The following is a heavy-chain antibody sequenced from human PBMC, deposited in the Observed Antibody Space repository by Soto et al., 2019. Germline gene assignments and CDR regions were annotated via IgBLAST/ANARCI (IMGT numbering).Heavy chain of an antibody. V-gene: IGHV1-18*01. CDR3: ATSKGGVSNGPTTY. J-gene: IGHJ4*02. CDR1: GYTFINYD. Sequence: ASVKVSCKASGYTFINYDIIWVRQAHGQGLEWMGWISAYGGNTNYAQSFQGRVTITRDTSTSTVYMELSGLRSDDTAVYYCATSKGGVSNGPTTYWGQGTLVTVSS. CDR2: ISAYGGNT. D-gene: IGHD1-26*01.